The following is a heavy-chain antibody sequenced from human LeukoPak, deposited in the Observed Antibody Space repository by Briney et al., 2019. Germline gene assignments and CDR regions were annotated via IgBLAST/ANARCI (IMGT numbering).Heavy chain of an antibody. CDR2: IYYSGST. CDR1: GGSISSGGYY. Sequence: PSETLSLTCTVSGGSISSGGYYWSWIRQHPGKGLEWIGYIYYSGSTYYTPSLKNRVTISVATSKNQFSLRLSSVTAADTAVYYCARHVWLQPFDYWGQGTLVTVSS. J-gene: IGHJ4*02. D-gene: IGHD3-9*01. CDR3: ARHVWLQPFDY. V-gene: IGHV4-31*03.